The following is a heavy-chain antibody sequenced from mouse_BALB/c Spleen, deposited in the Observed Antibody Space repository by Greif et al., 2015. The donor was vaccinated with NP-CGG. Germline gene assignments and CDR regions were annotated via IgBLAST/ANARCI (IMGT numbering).Heavy chain of an antibody. V-gene: IGHV5-6-4*01. CDR1: GLTFSSYT. CDR3: IRGFDY. Sequence: EVKLMESGGGLVKPGGSLKLSCAASGLTFSSYTMSWVRQTPEKRLEWVATISSGGSYTYYPDSVKGRFTISRDNAKNTLYLQMSSLKSEDTAMYYCIRGFDYWGQGTTLTVSS. J-gene: IGHJ2*01. CDR2: ISSGGSYT.